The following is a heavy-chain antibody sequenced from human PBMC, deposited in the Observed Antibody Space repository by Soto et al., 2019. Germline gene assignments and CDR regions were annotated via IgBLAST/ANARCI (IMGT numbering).Heavy chain of an antibody. J-gene: IGHJ4*02. V-gene: IGHV1-3*01. D-gene: IGHD6-13*01. CDR3: ASPAYSSSWFKLDC. CDR1: GYTLTTYA. Sequence: ASVKVSCKASGYTLTTYALHWVRQAPGQRLEWMGWINAGNGNTKSSQKFQGRVTITRDTSASTAYMELSGLRSGDTAVYYCASPAYSSSWFKLDCWGQGTLVTVSS. CDR2: INAGNGNT.